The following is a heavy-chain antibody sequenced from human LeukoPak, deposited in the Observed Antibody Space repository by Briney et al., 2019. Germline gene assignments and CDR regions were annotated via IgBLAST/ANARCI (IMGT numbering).Heavy chain of an antibody. CDR3: ARAHGSGGDYFDR. Sequence: SQTLSLTCTVSGGSISSGAYFWSWIRQHPGKGLEWIGFIYYSGTTYYNPSLKSRVTLSKDTSKNHFSLTLSSVTAADTAVYYCARAHGSGGDYFDRWGQGTLVTVSS. D-gene: IGHD5-12*01. CDR1: GGSISSGAYF. V-gene: IGHV4-31*03. CDR2: IYYSGTT. J-gene: IGHJ4*02.